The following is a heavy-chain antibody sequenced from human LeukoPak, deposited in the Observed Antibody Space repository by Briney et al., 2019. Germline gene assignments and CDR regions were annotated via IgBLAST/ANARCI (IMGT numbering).Heavy chain of an antibody. V-gene: IGHV3-53*01. D-gene: IGHD4-23*01. CDR2: IYSGGST. CDR3: ARVEYGGNSYYYYYYMDV. Sequence: GGSLRLSCAASGFTVSSNYMSWVRQAPGKGLEWVSVIYSGGSTYYADSVKGRFTISRDNSKNTLYLQMNSLRAEDTAVYYCARVEYGGNSYYYYYYMDVWGKGTTVTISS. CDR1: GFTVSSNY. J-gene: IGHJ6*03.